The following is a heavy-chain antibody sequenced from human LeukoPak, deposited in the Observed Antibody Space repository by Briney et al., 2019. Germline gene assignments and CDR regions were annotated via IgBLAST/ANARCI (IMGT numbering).Heavy chain of an antibody. D-gene: IGHD3-3*01. CDR1: DGPIHDYY. CDR3: AGTPSPPIWSGYWFYFDY. CDR2: IHPSGSA. Sequence: PSETLSLTCTVSDGPIHDYYWNWIRQPPGERLEWIGCIHPSGSAHYNPSLENRVTISLDTSNNRFLLNVNSVAAADTAVYYCAGTPSPPIWSGYWFYFDYWGQGTLVTVSS. V-gene: IGHV4-4*08. J-gene: IGHJ4*02.